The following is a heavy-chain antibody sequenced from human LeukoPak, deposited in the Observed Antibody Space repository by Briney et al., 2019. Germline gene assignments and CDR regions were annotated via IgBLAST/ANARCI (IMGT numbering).Heavy chain of an antibody. CDR2: IKSNTDGGTT. V-gene: IGHV3-15*01. D-gene: IGHD1-26*01. Sequence: GGSLRLSCAASGFTFNNAWMSWVRQAPGKGLEWVGHIKSNTDGGTTDYAAPLKGRFTISRDDSRNTLYLQMNSLKIEDTALYYCATEYYGSYNFWGQGTLVTVSS. CDR3: ATEYYGSYNF. CDR1: GFTFNNAW. J-gene: IGHJ4*02.